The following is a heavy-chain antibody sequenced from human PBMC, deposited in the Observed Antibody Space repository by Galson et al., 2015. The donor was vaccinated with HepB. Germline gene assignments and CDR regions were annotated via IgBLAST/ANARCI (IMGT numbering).Heavy chain of an antibody. CDR3: ARDVALDYYDSSGYLDY. Sequence: VKVSCKASGYTFTSYAMHWVRQAPGQRLEWMGWINAGNGNTKYSQKFQGRVTITRDTSASTAYMELSSLRSEDTAVYYCARDVALDYYDSSGYLDYWGQGTLVTVSS. V-gene: IGHV1-3*01. J-gene: IGHJ4*02. CDR1: GYTFTSYA. CDR2: INAGNGNT. D-gene: IGHD3-22*01.